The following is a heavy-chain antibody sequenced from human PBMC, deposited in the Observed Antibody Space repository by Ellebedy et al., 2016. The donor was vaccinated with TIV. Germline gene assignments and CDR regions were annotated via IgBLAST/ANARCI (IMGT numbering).Heavy chain of an antibody. CDR1: GYTFTSYG. CDR3: ARDRSSSSWYTPYYFDY. V-gene: IGHV1-18*04. CDR2: ISAYNGNT. Sequence: AASVKVSCKASGYTFTSYGISWVRQAPGQGLEWMGWISAYNGNTNYAQKLQGRVTMTTDTSTSTAYMELRSLRSDDTAVYYCARDRSSSSWYTPYYFDYWGQGTLVTVSS. D-gene: IGHD6-13*01. J-gene: IGHJ4*02.